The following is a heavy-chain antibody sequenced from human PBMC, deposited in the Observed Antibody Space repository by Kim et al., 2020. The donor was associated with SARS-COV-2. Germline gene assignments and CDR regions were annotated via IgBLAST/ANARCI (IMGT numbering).Heavy chain of an antibody. D-gene: IGHD3-3*01. Sequence: SETLSLTCAVSGGSISSSNWWSWVRQPPGKGLEWIGEIYHSGSTNYNPSLKSRVTISVDKSKNQFSLKLSSVTAADTAVYYCARDFGNRYYYYYGMDVWGQGTTVTVSS. CDR2: IYHSGST. J-gene: IGHJ6*02. CDR3: ARDFGNRYYYYYGMDV. CDR1: GGSISSSNW. V-gene: IGHV4-4*02.